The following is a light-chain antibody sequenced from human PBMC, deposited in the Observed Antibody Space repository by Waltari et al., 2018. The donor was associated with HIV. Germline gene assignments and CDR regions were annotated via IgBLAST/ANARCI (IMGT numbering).Light chain of an antibody. Sequence: DIVLTQSPGTLSLSPGDTAALSYRASQSVRDNYLAWYQQKPGRAPRLLISGVSNRATGMPDRFSGSGAGTDFTLTISRLEPEDFAVYYCQQYGSSLWTFGRGTKVE. CDR3: QQYGSSLWT. J-gene: IGKJ1*01. CDR2: GVS. CDR1: QSVRDNY. V-gene: IGKV3-20*01.